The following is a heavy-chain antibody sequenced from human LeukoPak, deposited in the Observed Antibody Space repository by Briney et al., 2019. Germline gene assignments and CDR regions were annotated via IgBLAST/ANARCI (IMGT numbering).Heavy chain of an antibody. CDR2: ISSSGSTI. J-gene: IGHJ4*02. D-gene: IGHD5-18*01. Sequence: GGSLRLSCAASGFTFSDYYMSWIRQAPGKGLEWVSYISSSGSTIYYADSVKGRFTISRDNAKNSLYLQMNSLRAEDTAVYYCASQHIQLWAQGYYFGYWGQGTLVTVSS. CDR3: ASQHIQLWAQGYYFGY. V-gene: IGHV3-11*01. CDR1: GFTFSDYY.